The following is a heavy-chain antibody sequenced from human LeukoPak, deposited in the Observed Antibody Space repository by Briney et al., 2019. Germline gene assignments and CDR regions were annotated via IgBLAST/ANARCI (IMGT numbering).Heavy chain of an antibody. CDR3: AKGRRDGFNYGIDV. CDR1: GFTFSSYV. Sequence: GGSLRLSCAASGFTFSSYVMSWVRQPPGKGLQWVSDISGSGGSTYHADSVKGRFTISRDNSKNTLYLQMNSLRAEDTAVYYCAKGRRDGFNYGIDVWGQGTTVTVSS. J-gene: IGHJ6*02. CDR2: ISGSGGST. D-gene: IGHD5-24*01. V-gene: IGHV3-23*01.